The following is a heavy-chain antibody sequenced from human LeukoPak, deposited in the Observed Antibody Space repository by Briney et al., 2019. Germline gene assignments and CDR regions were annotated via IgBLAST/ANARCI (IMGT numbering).Heavy chain of an antibody. CDR1: GYTFTSYG. V-gene: IGHV1-69*13. CDR3: ARDRPRFLEPYYFDC. D-gene: IGHD3-3*01. CDR2: IIPIFGTA. Sequence: GASVKVSCKASGYTFTSYGISWVRQAPGQGLEWMGGIIPIFGTANYAQKFQGRVTITADESTSTAYMELSSLRSEDTAVYYCARDRPRFLEPYYFDCWGQGTLVTVSS. J-gene: IGHJ4*02.